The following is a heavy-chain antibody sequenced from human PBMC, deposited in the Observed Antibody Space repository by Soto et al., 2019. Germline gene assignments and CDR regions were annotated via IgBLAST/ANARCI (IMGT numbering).Heavy chain of an antibody. CDR3: ARDDHLHSDSSGYPFDY. D-gene: IGHD3-22*01. V-gene: IGHV3-21*01. J-gene: IGHJ4*02. CDR2: ISSSSSYI. CDR1: GFTFSSYS. Sequence: KSGGSLRLSCAASGFTFSSYSMNWVRQAPGKGLEWVSSISSSSSYIYYADSVKGRFTISRDNAKNSLYLQMNSLRAEDTAVYYCARDDHLHSDSSGYPFDYWGQGTLVTVSS.